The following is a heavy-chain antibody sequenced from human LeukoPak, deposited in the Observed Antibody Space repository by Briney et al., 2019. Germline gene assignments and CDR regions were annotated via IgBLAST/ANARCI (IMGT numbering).Heavy chain of an antibody. D-gene: IGHD6-6*01. CDR1: GYTFTGYY. CDR3: ARDASSSSAPLNWFDP. Sequence: ASVKVSCKASGYTFTGYYMHWVRQAPGQGLEWRGWINPNSGGTNYAQKFQGRVTMTRDTSISTAYMELSRLRSDDTAVYYCARDASSSSAPLNWFDPWGQGTLVTVSS. CDR2: INPNSGGT. V-gene: IGHV1-2*02. J-gene: IGHJ5*02.